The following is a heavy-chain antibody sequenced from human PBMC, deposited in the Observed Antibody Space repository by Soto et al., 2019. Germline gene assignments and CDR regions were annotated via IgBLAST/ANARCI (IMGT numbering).Heavy chain of an antibody. CDR1: GGSISSSSYY. Sequence: SETLSLTCTVSGGSISSSSYYWGWIRQPPGKGLEWIGSIYYSGSTYYNPSLKSRVTISVDTSKNQFSLKLSSVTAADTAVYYCARAGLTPNWFDPWGQGTLVTVSS. J-gene: IGHJ5*02. CDR2: IYYSGST. CDR3: ARAGLTPNWFDP. V-gene: IGHV4-39*01.